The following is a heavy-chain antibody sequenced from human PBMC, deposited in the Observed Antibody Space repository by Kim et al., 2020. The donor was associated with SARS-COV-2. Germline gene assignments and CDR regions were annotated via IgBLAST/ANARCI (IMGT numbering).Heavy chain of an antibody. CDR1: GGSISTTTHY. J-gene: IGHJ4*02. D-gene: IGHD3-10*01. Sequence: SETLSLTCSVSGGSISTTTHYWGWVRQPPGKGLEWIGTIFASGSTYSNASLKSRLTMSVDTSKNQVSLRLTSMTAADTAVYYCARSVLIWIGEAYYDSWGPGMLVTVSS. CDR3: ARSVLIWIGEAYYDS. V-gene: IGHV4-39*01. CDR2: IFASGST.